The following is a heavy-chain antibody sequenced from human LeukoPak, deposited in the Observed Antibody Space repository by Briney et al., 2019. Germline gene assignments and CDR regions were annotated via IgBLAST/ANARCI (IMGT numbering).Heavy chain of an antibody. V-gene: IGHV1-2*02. CDR1: GYTFTDYY. Sequence: GASVKVSCKASGYTFTDYYIHWVRQAPGQGLEWMGWINANSGVTNSAQKFQGRVTVTRDTSISTAYMEVSRLKSDDTAVYYCARDRHFDRSGYFSYYDFGMDVWGRGTTVTVSS. D-gene: IGHD3-22*01. CDR2: INANSGVT. J-gene: IGHJ6*02. CDR3: ARDRHFDRSGYFSYYDFGMDV.